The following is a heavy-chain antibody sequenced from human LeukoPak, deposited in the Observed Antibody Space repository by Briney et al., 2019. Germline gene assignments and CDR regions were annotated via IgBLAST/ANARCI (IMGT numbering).Heavy chain of an antibody. D-gene: IGHD2-2*01. CDR1: GGSFSGYY. J-gene: IGHJ4*02. Sequence: PSETLSLTCAVYGGSFSGYYWSWIRQPPGKGLEWIGEISHSGSTNYNPSLKSRATISVDTSKNQFSLKLSSVTAADTAVYYCARGIVVVPAASPTHFDYWGQGTLVTVSS. CDR3: ARGIVVVPAASPTHFDY. CDR2: ISHSGST. V-gene: IGHV4-34*01.